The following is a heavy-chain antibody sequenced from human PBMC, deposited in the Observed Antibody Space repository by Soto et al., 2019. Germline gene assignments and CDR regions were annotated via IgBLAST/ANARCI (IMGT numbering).Heavy chain of an antibody. CDR1: GSVFSTNA. V-gene: IGHV3-23*01. J-gene: IGHJ5*02. Sequence: RGPRRFTWAASGSVFSTNAMSWVRQAPGKSMEWDSAIRGSGGRTHNADAVKGLFTISRDNSKNPLYLQMNNLSAEDTAVYYCEKECRAVAGTCFDPWGQGTLVTVSS. CDR2: IRGSGGRT. CDR3: EKECRAVAGTCFDP. D-gene: IGHD6-19*01.